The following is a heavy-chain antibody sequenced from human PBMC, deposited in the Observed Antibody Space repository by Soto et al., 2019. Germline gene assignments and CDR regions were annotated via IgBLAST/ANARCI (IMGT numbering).Heavy chain of an antibody. V-gene: IGHV3-21*01. CDR3: ARLVPYYYGMDV. CDR2: ISTSSTYI. J-gene: IGHJ6*02. D-gene: IGHD6-19*01. Sequence: VGSLRLSCAASGFTFSSYSMNWVRQAPGKGLEWVSCISTSSTYIDYADSVKGRFTISRDNAKNSLYLLMNSLRAEDTAVYYCARLVPYYYGMDVCGQRTTVTVSS. CDR1: GFTFSSYS.